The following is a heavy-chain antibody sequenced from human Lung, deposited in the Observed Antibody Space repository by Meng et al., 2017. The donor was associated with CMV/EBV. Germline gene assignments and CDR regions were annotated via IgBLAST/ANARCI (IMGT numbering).Heavy chain of an antibody. Sequence: SGPTLVXPTQTLTLTCTVSVFSLSTSGVGVGWIRQPPGKAPGWLALIYWNDNKSYTSSLVSRLTVTKDTSKNQVVLTMTNMDPVDTATYFCTHRQGTGQRFADWGQGXLVTVSS. CDR3: THRQGTGQRFAD. V-gene: IGHV2-5*01. J-gene: IGHJ4*02. D-gene: IGHD3/OR15-3a*01. CDR2: IYWNDNK. CDR1: VFSLSTSGVG.